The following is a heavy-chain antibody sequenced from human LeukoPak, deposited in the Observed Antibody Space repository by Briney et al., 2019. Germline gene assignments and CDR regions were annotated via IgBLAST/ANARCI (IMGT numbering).Heavy chain of an antibody. V-gene: IGHV3-23*01. Sequence: GGSLRLSCAASGFTFSSYAMSWVRQAPGKGLEWVSAISGSGGNTYYADSVKGRFTISRDNSKNTLYLQMNSLRAEDTAVYYCAKASKGEVSSWSAFDYWGQGTLVTVSS. CDR1: GFTFSSYA. J-gene: IGHJ4*02. CDR2: ISGSGGNT. D-gene: IGHD6-13*01. CDR3: AKASKGEVSSWSAFDY.